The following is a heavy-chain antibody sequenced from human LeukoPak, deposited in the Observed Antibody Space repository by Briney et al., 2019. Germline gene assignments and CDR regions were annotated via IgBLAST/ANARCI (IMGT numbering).Heavy chain of an antibody. V-gene: IGHV3-23*01. CDR1: GFTFRSHD. J-gene: IGHJ3*02. D-gene: IGHD3/OR15-3a*01. CDR2: ISASGGST. CDR3: VREGPRGLAFDI. Sequence: GGSLRLSCAASGFTFRSHDMCWVRQAPGKGLEWVSGISASGGSTFYADSVKGRFTISRDNSKNTLYLQMNGLRVEDTAVYYCVREGPRGLAFDIWGQGTMVTVSS.